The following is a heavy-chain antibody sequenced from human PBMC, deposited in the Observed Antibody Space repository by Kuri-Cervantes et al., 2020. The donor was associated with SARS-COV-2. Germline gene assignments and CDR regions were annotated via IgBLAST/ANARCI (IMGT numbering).Heavy chain of an antibody. Sequence: LSLTCAESGFTFSSYGMHWVRQAPGKGLEWVSYISSSSSTIYYADSVKGRFTISRDNAKNSLYLQMNSLRAEDTAVYYCARGEYCSSTSCYYCYYMDVWGKGTTVTVSS. D-gene: IGHD2-2*01. CDR2: ISSSSSTI. CDR3: ARGEYCSSTSCYYCYYMDV. V-gene: IGHV3-48*01. J-gene: IGHJ6*03. CDR1: GFTFSSYG.